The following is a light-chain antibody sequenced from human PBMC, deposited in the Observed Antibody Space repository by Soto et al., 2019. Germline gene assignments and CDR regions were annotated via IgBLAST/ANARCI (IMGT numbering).Light chain of an antibody. CDR3: QQYDSWPLT. CDR2: GAS. V-gene: IGKV3D-15*01. J-gene: IGKJ4*01. Sequence: EIVMTQSPGTLSVSTEEGANLSCRASQSVDRNLAWYQQNPGQAPRLLIYGASTSPTGIPDRFSGSGSGTEFSLTISSLQSEDFAVYDCQQYDSWPLTFGGGNKVEIK. CDR1: QSVDRN.